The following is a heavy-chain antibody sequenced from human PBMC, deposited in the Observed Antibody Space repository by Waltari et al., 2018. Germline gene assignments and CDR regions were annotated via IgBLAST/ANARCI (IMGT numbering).Heavy chain of an antibody. CDR1: GGSFSGYY. J-gene: IGHJ4*02. CDR3: VRRSAGYNSGWYYFDY. CDR2: INHSGST. D-gene: IGHD6-19*01. Sequence: QVQLQQWGAGLLKPSETLSLTCAVYGGSFSGYYWSWIRQPPGKGLEWIGEINHSGSTNYNPSLKSRVTISVDTSKNQFSLKLSSVTAADTAVYYCVRRSAGYNSGWYYFDYWGQGTLVTVSS. V-gene: IGHV4-34*01.